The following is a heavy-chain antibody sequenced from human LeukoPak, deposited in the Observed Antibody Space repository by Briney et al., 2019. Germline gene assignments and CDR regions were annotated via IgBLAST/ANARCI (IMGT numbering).Heavy chain of an antibody. Sequence: ASVKVSCKASGGTFSSYDINWVRQATGQGLEWMGWMNPNSGNTGYAQKFQGRVTITRNTSISTAYMELSSLRSEDTAVYYCARAVGYCSGGSCSHTYYYYYMDVWGKGTTVTVSS. CDR2: MNPNSGNT. V-gene: IGHV1-8*03. CDR3: ARAVGYCSGGSCSHTYYYYYMDV. CDR1: GGTFSSYD. D-gene: IGHD2-15*01. J-gene: IGHJ6*03.